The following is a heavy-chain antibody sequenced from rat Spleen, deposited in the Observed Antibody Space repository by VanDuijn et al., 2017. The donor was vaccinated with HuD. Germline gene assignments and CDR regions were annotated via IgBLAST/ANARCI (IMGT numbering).Heavy chain of an antibody. J-gene: IGHJ2*01. CDR1: GFSLTDYH. V-gene: IGHV2-32*01. CDR2: IWNDGDT. Sequence: QVQLKESGPGLVQPSQTLSLTCTVSGFSLTDYHVHWVRQPPGKGLEWMGMIWNDGDTSFDSALKSRLSINRDTSKSQVFLKMSSLQTEDTATYYCARDGGFDYWGQGVMVTVSS. CDR3: ARDGGFDY.